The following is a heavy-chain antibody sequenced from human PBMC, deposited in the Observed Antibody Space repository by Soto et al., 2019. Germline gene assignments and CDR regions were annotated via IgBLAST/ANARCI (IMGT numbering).Heavy chain of an antibody. Sequence: QVQLQESGPGLVKPSQTLSLTCTVSGGSISSGGYYWSWIRQHPGKGLEWIGYIYYSGITYYNPSLKSRVTLAVDTSKMQFSLKLSSVSVADPAVYYCASVIDYWGQGTLVSVSS. CDR2: IYYSGIT. V-gene: IGHV4-31*03. CDR3: ASVIDY. J-gene: IGHJ4*02. CDR1: GGSISSGGYY.